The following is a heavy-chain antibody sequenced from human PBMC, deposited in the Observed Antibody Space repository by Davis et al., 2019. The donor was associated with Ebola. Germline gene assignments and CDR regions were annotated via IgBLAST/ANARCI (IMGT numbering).Heavy chain of an antibody. Sequence: GGSLRLSCAASNFTFSTYGIHWVRQAPGKGLEWVAFMRYDDSDKYYADSLKGRFTISRDISKNTFYLQMNSLRTEDTALYFCAKPLYSNYEGIYDWGQGTLVTVSS. D-gene: IGHD4-11*01. J-gene: IGHJ4*02. CDR1: NFTFSTYG. CDR3: AKPLYSNYEGIYD. CDR2: MRYDDSDK. V-gene: IGHV3-30*02.